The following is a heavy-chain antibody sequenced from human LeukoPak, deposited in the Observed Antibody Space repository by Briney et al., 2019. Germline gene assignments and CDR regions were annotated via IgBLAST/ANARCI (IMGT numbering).Heavy chain of an antibody. Sequence: GGSLRLSCAASGFTFSGYSMSWVRQAPGKGPEWVSTISGSGDATYYADSVKGRFTISRDNSKNTLYVQMNSLRAEDTAVYYCAKDRQSRGSLEFDYWGQGALVIVS. J-gene: IGHJ4*02. CDR3: AKDRQSRGSLEFDY. V-gene: IGHV3-23*01. CDR2: ISGSGDAT. D-gene: IGHD3-22*01. CDR1: GFTFSGYS.